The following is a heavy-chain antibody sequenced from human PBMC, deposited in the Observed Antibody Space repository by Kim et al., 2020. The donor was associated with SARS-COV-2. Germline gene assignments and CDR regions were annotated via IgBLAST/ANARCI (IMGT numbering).Heavy chain of an antibody. CDR1: GFTFSRYS. CDR2: ISSSGTYI. CDR3: ARDSNTYYYDSSGTLLLDV. V-gene: IGHV3-21*01. J-gene: IGHJ6*02. Sequence: GGSLRLSCAASGFTFSRYSMNWVRQAPGKGLEWVSSISSSGTYIYYADSVKGRFTISGDNAKNSLYLQMNSLRAEDTAVYYCARDSNTYYYDSSGTLLLDVWCQRTTVTGSS. D-gene: IGHD3-22*01.